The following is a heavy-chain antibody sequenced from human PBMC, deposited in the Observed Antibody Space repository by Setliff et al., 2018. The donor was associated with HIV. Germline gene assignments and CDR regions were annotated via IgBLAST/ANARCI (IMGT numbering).Heavy chain of an antibody. CDR1: GDSISSGSYY. J-gene: IGHJ4*02. V-gene: IGHV4-39*01. D-gene: IGHD3-10*01. Sequence: PSETLSLTCTVSGDSISSGSYYWSWIRQPAGKGLEWIGNIHYSGSTYYNPSLNSRVTISVDTSKNQFSLKLSSVTAADTAVYYCARLSLSLVRGIINSGDRFFDYWGQGSLVTVSS. CDR2: IHYSGST. CDR3: ARLSLSLVRGIINSGDRFFDY.